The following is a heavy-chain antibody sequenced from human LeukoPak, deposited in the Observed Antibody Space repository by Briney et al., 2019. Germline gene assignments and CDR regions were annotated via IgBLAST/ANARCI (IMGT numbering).Heavy chain of an antibody. CDR1: GFTFSSYA. CDR3: ARNYYDSGGLDY. D-gene: IGHD3-22*01. CDR2: ISSSSNYI. V-gene: IGHV3-21*01. Sequence: GGSLRLSCAASGFTFSSYAMSWVRQAPGKGLEWVSSISSSSNYIYYADSVKGRFTISRDNAKNSLYLQMNSLRAEDTAVYYCARNYYDSGGLDYWGQGTLVTVSS. J-gene: IGHJ4*02.